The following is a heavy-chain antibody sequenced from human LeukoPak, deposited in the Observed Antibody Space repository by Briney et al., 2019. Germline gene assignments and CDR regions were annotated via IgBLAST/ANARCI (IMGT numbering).Heavy chain of an antibody. V-gene: IGHV1-18*01. J-gene: IGHJ4*02. CDR3: ARVGTFLTANSYFDY. CDR2: ISAYNGNT. Sequence: GASVKVSCKASGYTFTRFGIRWVRQAPGQGLEWMGWISAYNGNTNYAQKLQGRVTMTTDTSTSTAYMELRSLRSDDTAVYYCARVGTFLTANSYFDYWGQGTLVTVSS. CDR1: GYTFTRFG. D-gene: IGHD2-21*02.